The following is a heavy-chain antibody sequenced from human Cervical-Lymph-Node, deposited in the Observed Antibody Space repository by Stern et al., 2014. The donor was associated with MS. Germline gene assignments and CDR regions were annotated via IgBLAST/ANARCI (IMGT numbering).Heavy chain of an antibody. CDR1: GFSLSTAGTR. Sequence: QVTLRESGAALIKPTQALTLTCTFSGFSLSTAGTRVTWIRQPPGNALEWLAGLVWDDAKFSQSSLKNKLTLSKDTYTKPVGLNLTNMDPVDTATYYCARSLADVYDFWGQGIGVIVSS. CDR3: ARSLADVYDF. V-gene: IGHV2-70D*14. J-gene: IGHJ4*02. CDR2: LVWDDAK. D-gene: IGHD5/OR15-5a*01.